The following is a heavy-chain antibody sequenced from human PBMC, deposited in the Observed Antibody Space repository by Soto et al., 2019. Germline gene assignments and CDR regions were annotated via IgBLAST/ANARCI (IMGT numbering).Heavy chain of an antibody. J-gene: IGHJ6*02. CDR1: GYSFTSYW. D-gene: IGHD3-22*01. CDR3: ARQPYYYDSSGYKNYYYYGMDV. CDR2: IYPGDSDT. V-gene: IGHV5-51*01. Sequence: VESLKISCKGSGYSFTSYWIGWARQMPGKGLEWMGIIYPGDSDTRYSPSFQGQVTISADKSISTAYLQWSSLKASDTAMYYCARQPYYYDSSGYKNYYYYGMDVWGQGTTVTVS.